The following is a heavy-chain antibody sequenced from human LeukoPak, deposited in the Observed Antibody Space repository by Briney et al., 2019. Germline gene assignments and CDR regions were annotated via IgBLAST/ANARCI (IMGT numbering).Heavy chain of an antibody. CDR1: GGSISSGDYY. D-gene: IGHD3-22*01. CDR3: ARAPTSGYYVLDY. Sequence: SETLSLTCSVSGGSISSGDYYWSWIRQYPGKGLEWIGYIYYSGTTYYNPSLESRLTISFDMSKNHFSLVLSSVTAADTAVYYCARAPTSGYYVLDYWGRGTLVTVSS. V-gene: IGHV4-31*03. CDR2: IYYSGTT. J-gene: IGHJ4*02.